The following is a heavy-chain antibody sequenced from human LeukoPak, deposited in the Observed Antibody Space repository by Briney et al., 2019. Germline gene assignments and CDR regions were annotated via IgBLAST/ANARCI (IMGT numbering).Heavy chain of an antibody. D-gene: IGHD5-24*01. J-gene: IGHJ4*02. V-gene: IGHV4-34*01. CDR2: INHSGST. CDR1: GGSFSGYY. Sequence: PSETLSLTCAVYGGSFSGYYWSWIRQPSGKGLEWIGEINHSGSTNYNPSLKSRVTISVDTSKNQFSLKLSSVTAADTAVYYCARARDGYNWEFDYWGQGTLVTVSS. CDR3: ARARDGYNWEFDY.